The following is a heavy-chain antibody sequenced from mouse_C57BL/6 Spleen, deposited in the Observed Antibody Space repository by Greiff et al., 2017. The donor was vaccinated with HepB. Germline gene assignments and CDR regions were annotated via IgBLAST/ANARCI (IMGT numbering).Heavy chain of an antibody. V-gene: IGHV1-61*01. CDR1: GYTFTSYW. CDR2: IYPSDSET. Sequence: QVQLKQPGAELVRPGSSVKLSCKASGYTFTSYWMDWVKQRPGQGLEWIGNIYPSDSETHYNQKFKDKATLTVDKSSSTAYMQLSSLTSEDSAVYYCATTLGSTLDYWGQGTTLTVSS. D-gene: IGHD1-1*01. J-gene: IGHJ2*01. CDR3: ATTLGSTLDY.